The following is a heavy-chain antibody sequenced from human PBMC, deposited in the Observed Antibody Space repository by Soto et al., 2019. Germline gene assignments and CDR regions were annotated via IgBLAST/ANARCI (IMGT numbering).Heavy chain of an antibody. CDR2: IIPIFGTA. J-gene: IGHJ2*01. CDR3: ARDKPPYYYDSSGYGFFDL. CDR1: GGTFSSYA. Sequence: QVQLVQSGAEVKKPGSSVKVSCKASGGTFSSYAISWVRQAPGQGLEWMGGIIPIFGTANYAQKFQGRVTITADESTSTAYMELSSLRSEDTDVYYCARDKPPYYYDSSGYGFFDLWGRGTLVTVSS. D-gene: IGHD3-22*01. V-gene: IGHV1-69*01.